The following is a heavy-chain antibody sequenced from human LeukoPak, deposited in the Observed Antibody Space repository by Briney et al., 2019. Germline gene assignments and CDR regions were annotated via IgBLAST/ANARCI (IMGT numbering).Heavy chain of an antibody. CDR2: INHSGST. J-gene: IGHJ3*02. CDR1: GGSFSGYY. D-gene: IGHD5-18*01. CDR3: ARGRGYSYRAFDI. Sequence: SETLSLTCAVYGGSFSGYYWSWIRQPPGKGLEWIGEINHSGSTNYNPSLKSRVTISVDTSKNQFSLTLSSVTAADTAVYYCARGRGYSYRAFDIWGQGTMVTVSS. V-gene: IGHV4-34*01.